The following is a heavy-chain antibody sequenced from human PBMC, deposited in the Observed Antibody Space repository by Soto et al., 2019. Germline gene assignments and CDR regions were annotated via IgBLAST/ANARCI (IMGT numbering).Heavy chain of an antibody. Sequence: QAPGKGLEWVSYIRSSGSPKYYAGSVKGRFTISRDNAKKSLYLQMNSLRAEDTAVYYCARMTSSLSPGRWGQGTLVTVSS. CDR2: IRSSGSPK. V-gene: IGHV3-48*01. D-gene: IGHD2-2*01. J-gene: IGHJ4*02. CDR3: ARMTSSLSPGR.